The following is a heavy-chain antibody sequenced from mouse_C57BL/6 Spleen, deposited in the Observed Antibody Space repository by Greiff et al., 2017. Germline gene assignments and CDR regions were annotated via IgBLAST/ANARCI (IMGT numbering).Heavy chain of an antibody. D-gene: IGHD1-1*01. CDR1: GYAFTNYL. V-gene: IGHV1-54*01. CDR3: ARRYYGSGGFAY. J-gene: IGHJ3*01. CDR2: INPGSGGT. Sequence: QVQLQQSGAELVRPGTSVKVSCKASGYAFTNYLIEWVKQRPGQGLEWIGVINPGSGGTNYNENIEGKATLTADKSYSTAYLQLSRLTSEDSAVYFFARRYYGSGGFAYWGQGTLVTGSA.